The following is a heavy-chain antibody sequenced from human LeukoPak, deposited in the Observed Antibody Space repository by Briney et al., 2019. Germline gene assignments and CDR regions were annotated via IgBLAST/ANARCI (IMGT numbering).Heavy chain of an antibody. Sequence: GGSLRLSCAASAFTFTTYSMNWVRQAPGKGLEWLSYISSSSNTIYYADSVKGRFTISRDNAKNSLYLQMNSLRAEDTAVYYCASLIPYYYDCSTYSPGDYWGQGTLVTVSS. D-gene: IGHD3-22*01. CDR2: ISSSSNTI. CDR1: AFTFTTYS. J-gene: IGHJ4*02. V-gene: IGHV3-48*01. CDR3: ASLIPYYYDCSTYSPGDY.